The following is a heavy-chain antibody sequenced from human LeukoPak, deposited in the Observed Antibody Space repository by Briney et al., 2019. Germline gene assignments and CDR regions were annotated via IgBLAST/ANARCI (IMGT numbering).Heavy chain of an antibody. Sequence: PGGSLRLSCAAAGFTFNKYAMHWVRQAPGKGLEWVSFIYSGDSTYYADSVKGRFTIPRDNSKNTLYLQMNSLRAEDTAVYYCARGSYYYSSGSHGMDVWGQGTTVTVSS. J-gene: IGHJ6*02. CDR1: GFTFNKYA. CDR3: ARGSYYYSSGSHGMDV. CDR2: IYSGDST. V-gene: IGHV3-53*01. D-gene: IGHD3-10*01.